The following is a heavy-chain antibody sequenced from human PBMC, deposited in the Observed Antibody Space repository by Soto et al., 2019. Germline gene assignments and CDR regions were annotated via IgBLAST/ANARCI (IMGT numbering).Heavy chain of an antibody. D-gene: IGHD3-22*01. V-gene: IGHV4-31*03. CDR2: IYYSGST. CDR1: GGSISSGGYY. Sequence: SETLSLTCTVSGGSISSGGYYWSWIRQHPGKGLEWIGYIYYSGSTYYNPSLNSRVTLSIDMTNNHVSLILNSVTAADTAVYYCARVGPWVPYYYDSSPYTFENWFDPWGQGTLVTVSS. J-gene: IGHJ5*02. CDR3: ARVGPWVPYYYDSSPYTFENWFDP.